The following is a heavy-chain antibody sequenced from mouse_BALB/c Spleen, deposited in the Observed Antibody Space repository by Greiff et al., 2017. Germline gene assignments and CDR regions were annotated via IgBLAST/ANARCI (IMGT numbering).Heavy chain of an antibody. J-gene: IGHJ2*01. CDR3: ARSYGNYVYTFDY. V-gene: IGHV5-17*02. Sequence: EVMLVESGGGLVQPGGSRKLSCAASGFTFSSFGMHWVRQAPEKGLEWVAYISSGSSTIYYADTVKGRFTISRDNPKNTLFLQMTSLRAEDTAMYYCARSYGNYVYTFDYWGQGTTLTVSS. D-gene: IGHD2-1*01. CDR1: GFTFSSFG. CDR2: ISSGSSTI.